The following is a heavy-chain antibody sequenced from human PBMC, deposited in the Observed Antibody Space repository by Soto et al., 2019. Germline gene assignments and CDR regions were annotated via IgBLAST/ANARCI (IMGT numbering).Heavy chain of an antibody. Sequence: SETLSLTCNVSGASLSGYYWSWIRQPPGKGLEWIGEINHTGGTHYNPSLKSRVTMSVDTSKNQFSLRLSSVTAADTAIYYCATRITVFGLLIPPFDPWGQGTQVTVSS. CDR1: GASLSGYY. CDR3: ATRITVFGLLIPPFDP. V-gene: IGHV4-34*01. J-gene: IGHJ5*02. D-gene: IGHD3-3*01. CDR2: INHTGGT.